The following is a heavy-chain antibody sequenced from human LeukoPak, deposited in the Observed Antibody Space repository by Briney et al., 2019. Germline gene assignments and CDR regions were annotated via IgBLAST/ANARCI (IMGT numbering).Heavy chain of an antibody. D-gene: IGHD6-19*01. J-gene: IGHJ4*02. Sequence: PSGTLSLTCTVSGASISSSNWWTWVRQPPGEALEWIGEIYHAGSTKYNPSLKSRLTTSVDKSNNSFSLSLTSVTAADTAFYYCARSVAVTGQFDFWGQGTLVTVSS. CDR1: GASISSSNW. CDR2: IYHAGST. V-gene: IGHV4-4*02. CDR3: ARSVAVTGQFDF.